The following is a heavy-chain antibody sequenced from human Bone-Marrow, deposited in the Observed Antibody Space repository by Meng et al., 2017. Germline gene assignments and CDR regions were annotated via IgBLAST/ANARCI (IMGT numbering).Heavy chain of an antibody. D-gene: IGHD6-19*01. V-gene: IGHV1-3*01. Sequence: QVQLGQLGVEVKTPGASVKVSCKASGYTVPSYSMHWVRQAPGQRLEWMGWINAGNGNTKYSQKFQGRVTITRDTSASTAYMELSSLRSEDTAVYYCARGGRYSSGWSDYWGQGTLVTVSS. CDR2: INAGNGNT. J-gene: IGHJ4*02. CDR1: GYTVPSYS. CDR3: ARGGRYSSGWSDY.